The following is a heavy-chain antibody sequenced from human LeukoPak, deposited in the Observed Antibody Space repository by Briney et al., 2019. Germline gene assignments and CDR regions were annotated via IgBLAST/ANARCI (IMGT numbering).Heavy chain of an antibody. CDR2: ISAYNGNT. V-gene: IGHV1-18*01. J-gene: IGHJ6*02. D-gene: IGHD3-22*01. CDR1: GYTFTSYG. Sequence: GASVKVSCKAPGYTFTSYGISWVRQAPGQGLEWMGWISAYNGNTNYAQKLQGRVTMTTDTSTSTAYMELRSLRSDDTAVYYCARVGYYYDSSGYYYGDYYGMDVWGQGTTVTVSS. CDR3: ARVGYYYDSSGYYYGDYYGMDV.